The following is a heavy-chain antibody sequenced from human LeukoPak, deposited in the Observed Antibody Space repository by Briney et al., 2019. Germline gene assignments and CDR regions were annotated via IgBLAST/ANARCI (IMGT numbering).Heavy chain of an antibody. V-gene: IGHV3-33*08. CDR2: IWYDGSHK. J-gene: IGHJ5*02. CDR3: ARDRGVFSLPQIAPGYNWFDP. CDR1: GFTFSTYA. Sequence: PGGSLRPSCAASGFTFSTYAMNWVRQAPGKGLEWVAVIWYDGSHKYYADSVKGRFTISRDNSKSTLYLQMNSLRAEDTAVYYCARDRGVFSLPQIAPGYNWFDPWGQGTLVTVSS. D-gene: IGHD6-13*01.